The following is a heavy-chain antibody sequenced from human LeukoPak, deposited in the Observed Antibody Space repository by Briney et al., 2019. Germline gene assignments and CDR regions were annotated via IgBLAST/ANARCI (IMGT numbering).Heavy chain of an antibody. Sequence: GASVKVSCKASGYTFTVYYIHWMRQAPGQGLEWMGYIKTNSGGTNYAQKFQGRVTMTRDTSISTAYMDLSRLRSDDTAVYYCARDVLFHRTGNSAYADAFDIWGQGTMVTVSS. V-gene: IGHV1-2*02. CDR3: ARDVLFHRTGNSAYADAFDI. D-gene: IGHD5-12*01. J-gene: IGHJ3*02. CDR2: IKTNSGGT. CDR1: GYTFTVYY.